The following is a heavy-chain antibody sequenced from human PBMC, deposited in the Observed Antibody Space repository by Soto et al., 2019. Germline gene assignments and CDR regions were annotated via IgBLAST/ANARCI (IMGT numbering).Heavy chain of an antibody. V-gene: IGHV3-23*01. CDR1: GFTFSSYA. D-gene: IGHD2-8*02. CDR3: ARYALGLSPWWYNWFDR. Sequence: VQLLESGGGLVQPGGSLRLSCAASGFTFSSYAMNWVRQTPGEGLEWVSGISDRGGSPYYADSVKGRFTISRDNSKNTLYLQMDSLRAEDTGVYYCARYALGLSPWWYNWFDRWGQGTLVSVSS. J-gene: IGHJ5*02. CDR2: ISDRGGSP.